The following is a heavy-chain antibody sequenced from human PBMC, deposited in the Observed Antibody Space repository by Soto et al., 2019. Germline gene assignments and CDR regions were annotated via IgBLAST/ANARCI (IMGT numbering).Heavy chain of an antibody. V-gene: IGHV5-51*01. Sequence: GESLKISCKGSGYSFTSYWIGWVRQMPGKGLEWMGIIYPGDSDTRYSPSFQGQVTISADNSKNTLYLQMNSLRAEDTAVYYCARAYSSGWFPNWFDPWGQGTLVTVSS. CDR1: GYSFTSYW. J-gene: IGHJ5*02. CDR2: IYPGDSDT. D-gene: IGHD6-19*01. CDR3: ARAYSSGWFPNWFDP.